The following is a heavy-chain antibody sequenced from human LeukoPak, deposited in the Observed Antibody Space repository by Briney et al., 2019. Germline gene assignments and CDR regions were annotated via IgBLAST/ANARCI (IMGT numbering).Heavy chain of an antibody. V-gene: IGHV4-34*01. D-gene: IGHD1-26*01. CDR2: INHSGST. Sequence: SETLSLTCAVYGGSFSGYYWSWIRQPPGKGPEWIGEINHSGSTNYNPSLKSRVTISVDTSKNQFSLKLSSVTAADTAVYYCARGDGRSGSYYWYFDLWGRGTLVTVSS. CDR1: GGSFSGYY. CDR3: ARGDGRSGSYYWYFDL. J-gene: IGHJ2*01.